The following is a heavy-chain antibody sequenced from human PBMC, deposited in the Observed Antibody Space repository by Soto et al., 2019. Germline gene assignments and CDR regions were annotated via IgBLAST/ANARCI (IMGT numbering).Heavy chain of an antibody. D-gene: IGHD3-22*01. CDR3: ASGGYYDSSGYFI. V-gene: IGHV4-30-4*01. CDR1: GGSISSGDYY. CDR2: IYYSGST. J-gene: IGHJ4*02. Sequence: QVQLQESGPGLVKPSQTLSLTCTVSGGSISSGDYYWRWIRQPPGKGLEWIGYIYYSGSTYYNPSLKSRVTISEDTSKNQYSLQLSSVTAADTDVYYCASGGYYDSSGYFIWGQGTLVTVSS.